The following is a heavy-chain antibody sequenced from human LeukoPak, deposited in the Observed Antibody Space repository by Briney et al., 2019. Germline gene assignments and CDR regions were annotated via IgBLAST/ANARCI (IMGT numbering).Heavy chain of an antibody. V-gene: IGHV4-61*02. J-gene: IGHJ4*02. CDR1: GGSISSGGYY. D-gene: IGHD3-9*01. CDR3: AKRGLRYFDWLAHFDY. CDR2: IYTSGST. Sequence: SETLSLTCTVSGGSISSGGYYWSWIRQPAGKGLEWIGRIYTSGSTNYNPSLKSRVTMSVDTSKNQFSLKLSSVTAADTAVYYCAKRGLRYFDWLAHFDYWGQGTLVTVSS.